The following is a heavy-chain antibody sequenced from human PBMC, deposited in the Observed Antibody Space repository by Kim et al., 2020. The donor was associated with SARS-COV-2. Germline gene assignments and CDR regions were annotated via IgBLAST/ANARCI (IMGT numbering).Heavy chain of an antibody. CDR2: T. CDR3: ARRWGYSYGYY. D-gene: IGHD5-18*01. Sequence: TNYNPSLKSRVTISVDKSKNQFSLKLSSVTAADTAVYYCARRWGYSYGYYWGQGTLVTVSS. V-gene: IGHV4-4*02. J-gene: IGHJ4*02.